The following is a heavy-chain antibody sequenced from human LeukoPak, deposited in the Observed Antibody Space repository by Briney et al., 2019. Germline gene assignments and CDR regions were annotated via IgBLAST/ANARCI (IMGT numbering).Heavy chain of an antibody. CDR1: GGTFSSYA. Sequence: SVTVSCKASGGTFSSYAISWVRQAPGQGLEWMGRIIPILGIANYAQKFQGRVPITADKSTSTAYMELSSLRSEDTAVYYCARGNYYDSSGPTHLVRFDPWGQGTLVTVSS. D-gene: IGHD3-22*01. V-gene: IGHV1-69*04. J-gene: IGHJ5*02. CDR2: IIPILGIA. CDR3: ARGNYYDSSGPTHLVRFDP.